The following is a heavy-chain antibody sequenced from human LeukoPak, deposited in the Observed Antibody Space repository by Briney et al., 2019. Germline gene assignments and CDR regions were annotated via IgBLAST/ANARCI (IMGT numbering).Heavy chain of an antibody. Sequence: GGSLRLSCADSHLIFNGSWMNWVRQAPGKGLEWVANMDPTGSQKRYVDSVRGRFTISKDNPGASLYLDMHSLRAEDTAIYYCAIWTSGNYWGQGTLVTVSS. J-gene: IGHJ4*02. D-gene: IGHD1-1*01. CDR3: AIWTSGNY. CDR2: MDPTGSQK. CDR1: HLIFNGSW. V-gene: IGHV3-7*01.